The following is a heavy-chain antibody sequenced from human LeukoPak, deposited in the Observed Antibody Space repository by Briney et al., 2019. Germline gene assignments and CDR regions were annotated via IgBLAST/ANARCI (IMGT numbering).Heavy chain of an antibody. Sequence: GRSLRLSCAASGFTFDDYAMHWVRQAPGKGLEWVSSISWNSGYIGYADSVKGRFTISRDNAKNSLYLQMDSLRPEDMALYFCARGYCATSSCSEDYWGQGTLATVSS. J-gene: IGHJ4*02. V-gene: IGHV3-9*03. CDR1: GFTFDDYA. CDR3: ARGYCATSSCSEDY. CDR2: ISWNSGYI. D-gene: IGHD2-8*01.